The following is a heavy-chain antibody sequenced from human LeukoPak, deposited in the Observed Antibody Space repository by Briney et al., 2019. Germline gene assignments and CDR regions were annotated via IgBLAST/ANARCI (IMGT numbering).Heavy chain of an antibody. CDR1: GGSFSSYY. J-gene: IGHJ4*02. V-gene: IGHV4-39*01. D-gene: IGHD3-10*01. Sequence: SETLSLTCAVYGGSFSSYYWDWIRQSPGKGLEWLGSIYYVGSTYYNPSLGSRVTISVDTSKNQFSLKLSSVTAADTAVHFCARHYGPWGQGTLVTVSS. CDR2: IYYVGST. CDR3: ARHYGP.